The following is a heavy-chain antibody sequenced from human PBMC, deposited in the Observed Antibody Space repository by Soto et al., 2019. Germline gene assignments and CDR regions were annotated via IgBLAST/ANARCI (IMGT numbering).Heavy chain of an antibody. V-gene: IGHV3-30*04. J-gene: IGHJ4*02. Sequence: QEQLVESGGGVVQPGRSLRLSCAASGFTFRTYAMHWVRQAPGKGLEWVAVISSDGRKEFYVDSVKGRFTISRGNSKNTLYLQMNSPRTDDTAIYYCARDNGGYWGQGTLVTVSS. CDR2: ISSDGRKE. D-gene: IGHD2-8*01. CDR3: ARDNGGY. CDR1: GFTFRTYA.